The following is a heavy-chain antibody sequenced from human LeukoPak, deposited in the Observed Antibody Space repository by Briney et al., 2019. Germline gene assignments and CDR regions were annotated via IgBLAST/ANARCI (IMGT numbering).Heavy chain of an antibody. CDR3: AKDPGSSGSYGSFDY. CDR2: ISYDGSNK. CDR1: GFTFSSYG. Sequence: GRSLRLSCAASGFTFSSYGMHWVRQAPGKGLEWVAVISYDGSNKYYADSVKGRFTISRDNSKNTLYLQMNSLRAEDTAVYYCAKDPGSSGSYGSFDYWGQGTLVTVSS. D-gene: IGHD5-18*01. V-gene: IGHV3-30*18. J-gene: IGHJ4*02.